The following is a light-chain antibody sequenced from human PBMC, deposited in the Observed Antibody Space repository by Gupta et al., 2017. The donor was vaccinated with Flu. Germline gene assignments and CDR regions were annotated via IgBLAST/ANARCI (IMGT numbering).Light chain of an antibody. CDR2: DTS. CDR1: QSVSSH. Sequence: EKVLTQSPAALSVSPGERATVSCRASQSVSSHLAWYQQKPGQAPSLLIYDTSTRATGIPARFSSSGSGTEFTLTISSLQSEDFAVYYCQQYNSWPFTFGPGTKVEIK. CDR3: QQYNSWPFT. V-gene: IGKV3-15*01. J-gene: IGKJ3*01.